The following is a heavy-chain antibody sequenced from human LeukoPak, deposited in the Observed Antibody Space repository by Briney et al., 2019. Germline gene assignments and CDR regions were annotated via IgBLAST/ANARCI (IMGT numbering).Heavy chain of an antibody. Sequence: SETLSLTCTVSGGSISSYYWSWIRQPPGKGLEWIGYIYYSGSTNYNPSLKSRVTISVDTSKNQFSLKLSSVTAADTAVYYCARVRNYGGNGFFDYWGQGTLVTVSS. CDR3: ARVRNYGGNGFFDY. J-gene: IGHJ4*02. CDR2: IYYSGST. CDR1: GGSISSYY. V-gene: IGHV4-59*01. D-gene: IGHD4-23*01.